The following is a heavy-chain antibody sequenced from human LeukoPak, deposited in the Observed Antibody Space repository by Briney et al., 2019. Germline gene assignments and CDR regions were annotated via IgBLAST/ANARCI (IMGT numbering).Heavy chain of an antibody. J-gene: IGHJ6*02. CDR2: ISAYNGNT. D-gene: IGHD6-19*01. V-gene: IGHV1-18*01. Sequence: ASVKVSCKASGYTFTSYGISWVRQAPGQGLEWIGWISAYNGNTNYAQKLQGRVTMTTDTSTSTAYMELRSLRSDDPAVYYCARDLGRAVAVPYGMDVLGQGTTVTVSS. CDR3: ARDLGRAVAVPYGMDV. CDR1: GYTFTSYG.